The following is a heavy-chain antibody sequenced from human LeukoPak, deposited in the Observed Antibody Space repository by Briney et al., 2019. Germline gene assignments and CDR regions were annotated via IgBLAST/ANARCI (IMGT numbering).Heavy chain of an antibody. CDR2: ISSTSSYI. D-gene: IGHD3-10*02. Sequence: PGGSLRLSCAASGFTFSSYSMNWVRQAPGKGLEWVSSISSTSSYIYYADSVKGRFTISRDNAKNSLYLQMNSLRAEDTAVYYCAELGITMIGGVWGKGTTVTISS. CDR3: AELGITMIGGV. J-gene: IGHJ6*04. V-gene: IGHV3-21*01. CDR1: GFTFSSYS.